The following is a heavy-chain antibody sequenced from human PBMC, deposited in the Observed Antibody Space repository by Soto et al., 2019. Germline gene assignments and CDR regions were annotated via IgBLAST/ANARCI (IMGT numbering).Heavy chain of an antibody. CDR2: IYYSGST. CDR3: ARWWSGSRQGFDP. Sequence: QVQLQESGPGLVKPSQTLSLTCTVSGGSISSGDYYWSWIRQHPGKGLEWIGYIYYSGSTYYNPPLKSRVTISVDTSKNQFSLKLSSVTAADTAVYYCARWWSGSRQGFDPWGQGTLVTVCS. D-gene: IGHD3-3*01. V-gene: IGHV4-31*03. CDR1: GGSISSGDYY. J-gene: IGHJ5*02.